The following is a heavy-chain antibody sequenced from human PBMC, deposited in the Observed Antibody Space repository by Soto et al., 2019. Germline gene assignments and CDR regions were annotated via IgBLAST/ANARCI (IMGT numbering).Heavy chain of an antibody. V-gene: IGHV1-69*01. CDR3: ARSQGSSTSLEIYYYYYCGMDV. CDR2: IIPISGTT. Sequence: QVQLVQSGAEVKKPGSSVKVSCKASGGTFSSYAISWVRQAPGQGLEWMGGIIPISGTTNYAQKFQGRVTITADESKSTAYMELSSLRSEDTAVYYCARSQGSSTSLEIYYYYYCGMDVWGQGTTVTVSS. J-gene: IGHJ6*02. D-gene: IGHD2-2*01. CDR1: GGTFSSYA.